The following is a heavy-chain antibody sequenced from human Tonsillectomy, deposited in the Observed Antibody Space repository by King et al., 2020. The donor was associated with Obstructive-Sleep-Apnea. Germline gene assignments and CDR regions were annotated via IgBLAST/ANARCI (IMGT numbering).Heavy chain of an antibody. CDR1: GFTFSSYW. J-gene: IGHJ6*02. CDR3: AGKGHYDILTGYYPSYYYYGMDV. Sequence: VQLVESGGGLVQPGGSLRLSCAASGFTFSSYWMSWVRQAPGKGLEWVANIKQDGSEKYYVDSVKGRFTISRDNAKNSLYLQMNSLRAEDTAVYYCAGKGHYDILTGYYPSYYYYGMDVWGQGTTVTVSS. D-gene: IGHD3-9*01. CDR2: IKQDGSEK. V-gene: IGHV3-7*01.